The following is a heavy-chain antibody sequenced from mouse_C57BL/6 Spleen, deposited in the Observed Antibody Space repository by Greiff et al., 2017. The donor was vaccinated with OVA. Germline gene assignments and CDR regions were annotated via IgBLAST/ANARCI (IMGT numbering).Heavy chain of an antibody. D-gene: IGHD1-3*01. J-gene: IGHJ4*01. V-gene: IGHV1-22*01. CDR1: GYTFTDYN. CDR2: INPNNGGT. CDR3: AREGLSFYYAMDY. Sequence: EVMLVESGPELEKPGASVKMSCKASGYTFTDYNMHWVKQSHGKSLEWIGYINPNNGGTSYNQKFKGKATLTVNKSSSTAYMELRSLTSEDSAVYYCAREGLSFYYAMDYWGQGTSVTVSS.